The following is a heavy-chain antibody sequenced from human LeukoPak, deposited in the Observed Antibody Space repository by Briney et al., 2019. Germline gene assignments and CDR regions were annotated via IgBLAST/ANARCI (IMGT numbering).Heavy chain of an antibody. CDR1: GYTFTSNY. D-gene: IGHD6-19*01. Sequence: ASVKVSCKAFGYTFTSNYMHWVRQAPGQGPEWMGVISPSGGSTTYAQKFQGRVTLTRDMSTSTDYLELSSLRSEDTAVYYCARGGSSGLDYWGQGTLVTVSS. V-gene: IGHV1-46*01. J-gene: IGHJ4*02. CDR2: ISPSGGST. CDR3: ARGGSSGLDY.